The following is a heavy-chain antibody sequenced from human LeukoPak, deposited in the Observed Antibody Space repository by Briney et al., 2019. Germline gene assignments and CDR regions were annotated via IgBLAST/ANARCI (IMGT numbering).Heavy chain of an antibody. D-gene: IGHD2/OR15-2a*01. CDR3: ARGPLSGTLDY. J-gene: IGHJ4*02. CDR2: ISSRSDSI. Sequence: GGSLRLSCTASGFAFSSNSMNWVRQAPGKGLEWISYISSRSDSIYYADSVEGRFTISRDNAENSLYLQMKSLRAEDTAVYYCARGPLSGTLDYWGQGTLVTVSS. CDR1: GFAFSSNS. V-gene: IGHV3-48*01.